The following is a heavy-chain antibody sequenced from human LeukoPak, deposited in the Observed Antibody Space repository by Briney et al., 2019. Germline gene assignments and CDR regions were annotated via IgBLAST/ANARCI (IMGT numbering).Heavy chain of an antibody. J-gene: IGHJ4*02. CDR3: ARDGFRRDGYNSGLDY. D-gene: IGHD5-24*01. Sequence: ASVKVSCKASGYTFTSYGISRVRQAPGQGLEWMGWISGYNGNTIYAQKFQGRVTMTTDTSTTTAYMEMRSLRSDDTAVYYCARDGFRRDGYNSGLDYWGQGTLVTVSS. CDR2: ISGYNGNT. V-gene: IGHV1-18*01. CDR1: GYTFTSYG.